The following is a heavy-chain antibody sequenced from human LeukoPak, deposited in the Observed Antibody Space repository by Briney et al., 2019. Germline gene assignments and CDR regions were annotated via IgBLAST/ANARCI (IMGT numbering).Heavy chain of an antibody. J-gene: IGHJ4*02. CDR1: GFTFSSYG. V-gene: IGHV3-30*18. CDR2: ISYDGSNK. D-gene: IGHD6-19*01. CDR3: AKGPSSGWYVDY. Sequence: GGSLRLSCAASGFTFSSYGMHWVRQAPGKGLEWVAVISYDGSNKYYADSVKGRFTISRDNPKNTLYLQMNSLRAEDTAVYYCAKGPSSGWYVDYWGQGTLVTVSS.